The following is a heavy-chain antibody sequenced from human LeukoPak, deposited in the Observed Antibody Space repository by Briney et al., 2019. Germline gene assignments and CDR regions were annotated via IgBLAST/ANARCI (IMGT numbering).Heavy chain of an antibody. V-gene: IGHV1-46*01. J-gene: IGHJ5*02. CDR2: INPSGGST. CDR3: ARDFNYDYVWGSYRYRWFDP. CDR1: GYTFTSYY. D-gene: IGHD3-16*02. Sequence: ASVKVSCKASGYTFTSYYMHWVRQAPGQGLEWMGIINPSGGSTSYAQKFQGRVTMTRDMSTSTVYMELSSLRSEDTAVYYCARDFNYDYVWGSYRYRWFDPWGQGTLVTVSS.